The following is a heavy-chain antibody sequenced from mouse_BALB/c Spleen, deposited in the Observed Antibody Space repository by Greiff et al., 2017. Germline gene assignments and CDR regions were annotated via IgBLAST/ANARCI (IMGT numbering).Heavy chain of an antibody. J-gene: IGHJ2*01. D-gene: IGHD2-10*02. Sequence: VQLQQSGAELVKPGASVKLSCTASGFNINATYMHWVKQRPEQGLEWIGRIDPANGNTKYDPKFQGKATITADTSSNTAYLQLSSLPSEDTAVYYCASSYGNYVDYWGQGTTLTVSS. CDR2: IDPANGNT. CDR3: ASSYGNYVDY. V-gene: IGHV14-3*02. CDR1: GFNINATY.